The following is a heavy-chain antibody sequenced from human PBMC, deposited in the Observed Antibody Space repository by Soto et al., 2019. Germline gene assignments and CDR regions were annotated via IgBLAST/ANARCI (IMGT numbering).Heavy chain of an antibody. J-gene: IGHJ4*01. CDR2: ISSSSSYI. D-gene: IGHD6-13*01. CDR1: GFTFSSYS. CDR3: AGETIAAAGTAGY. V-gene: IGHV3-21*01. Sequence: EVQLVESGGGLVKPGGSLRLSCAASGFTFSSYSMNWVRQAPGKGLEWVSSISSSSSYIYYADSVKGRFTISRDNAKNSLYLQMNSLRAEDTAVYYCAGETIAAAGTAGYWGHGTLVTVSS.